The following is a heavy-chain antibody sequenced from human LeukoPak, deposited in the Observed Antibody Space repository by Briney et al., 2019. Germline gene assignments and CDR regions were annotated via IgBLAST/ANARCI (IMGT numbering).Heavy chain of an antibody. CDR3: ARYNSSNWYVVDY. J-gene: IGHJ4*02. D-gene: IGHD6-13*01. CDR1: GGSISSYY. Sequence: SETLSLTCTVSGGSISSYYWTWIPQSPGKGLEWLGYIYYSGSTNYNPSLKSRVTISVDTSKNQFSLNLSSVTAADTAVYYCARYNSSNWYVVDYWGQGTLVTVSS. V-gene: IGHV4-59*01. CDR2: IYYSGST.